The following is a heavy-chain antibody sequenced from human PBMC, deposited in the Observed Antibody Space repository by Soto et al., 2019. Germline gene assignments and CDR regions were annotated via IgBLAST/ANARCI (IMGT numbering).Heavy chain of an antibody. CDR3: ATLPVFRGIAARPDYYYGMDV. CDR2: IYPGDSDS. Sequence: EVQLVQSGAEVKKPGESLKISCKGSGYSFTSYWIGWVRQMPGKGLEWMGIIYPGDSDSRYSPSIQGQVTISADKSISTAYLQGSNLKASDTAMYYCATLPVFRGIAARPDYYYGMDVWGQGTTVTASS. J-gene: IGHJ6*02. CDR1: GYSFTSYW. V-gene: IGHV5-51*01. D-gene: IGHD6-6*01.